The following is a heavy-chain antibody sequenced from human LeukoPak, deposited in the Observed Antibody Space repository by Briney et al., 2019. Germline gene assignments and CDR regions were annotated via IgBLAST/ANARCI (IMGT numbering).Heavy chain of an antibody. D-gene: IGHD2-2*01. CDR1: GGSFSGYY. J-gene: IGHJ5*02. Sequence: SETLSLICAVYGGSFSGYYWSWIRQPPGKGLEWIGEINHSGSTNYNPSLKSRATISVDTSKNQFSLKLSSVTAADTAVYYCARADCSSTSCYAGGWFDPWGQGTLVTVSS. CDR2: INHSGST. V-gene: IGHV4-34*01. CDR3: ARADCSSTSCYAGGWFDP.